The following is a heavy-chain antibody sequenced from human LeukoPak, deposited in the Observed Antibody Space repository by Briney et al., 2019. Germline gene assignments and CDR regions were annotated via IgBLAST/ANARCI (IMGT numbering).Heavy chain of an antibody. CDR1: GGSFSGYY. D-gene: IGHD6-13*01. V-gene: IGHV4-34*01. J-gene: IGHJ4*02. CDR3: AREIGSSSWYVYFDY. Sequence: PSETLSLTCAVYGGSFSGYYWSWIRQPPGKGLEWIGEINHSGSTNYNPSLKSRVTISVDTSKNQFSLKLSSVTAADTAVYYCAREIGSSSWYVYFDYWGQGTLVTVFS. CDR2: INHSGST.